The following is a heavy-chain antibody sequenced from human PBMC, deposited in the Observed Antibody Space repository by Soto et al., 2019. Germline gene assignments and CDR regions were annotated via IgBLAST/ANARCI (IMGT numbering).Heavy chain of an antibody. Sequence: GESLKISCKASGYSFASYWIGWVRQMPGKGLEWMGIIYPGDSDTRYSPSFQGHVTISADKSISTAYLQWSSLKASDTAMYYCARRLRDIVVVPAEYYYYYGMDVWGQGTTVTVSS. D-gene: IGHD2-2*01. V-gene: IGHV5-51*01. J-gene: IGHJ6*02. CDR2: IYPGDSDT. CDR1: GYSFASYW. CDR3: ARRLRDIVVVPAEYYYYYGMDV.